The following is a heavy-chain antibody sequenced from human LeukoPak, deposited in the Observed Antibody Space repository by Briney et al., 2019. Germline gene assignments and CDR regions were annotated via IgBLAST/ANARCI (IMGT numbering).Heavy chain of an antibody. J-gene: IGHJ2*01. V-gene: IGHV4-34*01. CDR1: GGSFSGYY. D-gene: IGHD2-2*02. CDR2: INHSGST. CDR3: ARGSCSSTSCYRVWYFDL. Sequence: SETLPLTCAVYGGSFSGYYWSWIRQPPGKGLEWIGEINHSGSTNYNPSLKSRVTISVDTSKNQFSLKLSSVTAADTAVYYCARGSCSSTSCYRVWYFDLWGRGTLVTVSS.